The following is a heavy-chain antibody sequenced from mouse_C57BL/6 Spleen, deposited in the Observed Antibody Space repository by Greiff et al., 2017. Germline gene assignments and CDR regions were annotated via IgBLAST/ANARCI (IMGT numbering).Heavy chain of an antibody. Sequence: EVKLVESGGGLVQPGGSLKLSCAASGFTFSDYYMYWVRQTPEQRLEWVAYISNGGGSTYYPDNVKGRFTISRDNAKNTLYLQMSRLKSEDTAMYYCARHVTGGYFGYWGKGTTLTVSS. CDR1: GFTFSDYY. CDR2: ISNGGGST. CDR3: ARHVTGGYFGY. J-gene: IGHJ2*01. D-gene: IGHD2-13*01. V-gene: IGHV5-12*01.